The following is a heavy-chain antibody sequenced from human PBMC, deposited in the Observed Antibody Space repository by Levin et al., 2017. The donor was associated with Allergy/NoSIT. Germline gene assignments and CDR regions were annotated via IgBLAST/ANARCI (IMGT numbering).Heavy chain of an antibody. V-gene: IGHV3-53*01. J-gene: IGHJ4*02. Sequence: GGSLRLSCAASGFSVSNHYMTWVRQGPGKGLECVSVIYSDGSTYHADSVRGRFTISRDSFRNTLSLQMNSLRDDDTAVYYCTKGHYSGVYQWGQGTLVTVSS. CDR1: GFSVSNHY. CDR3: TKGHYSGVYQ. CDR2: IYSDGST. D-gene: IGHD2-2*01.